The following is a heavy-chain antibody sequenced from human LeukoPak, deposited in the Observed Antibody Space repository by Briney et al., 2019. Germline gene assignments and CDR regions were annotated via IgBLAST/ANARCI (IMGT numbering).Heavy chain of an antibody. V-gene: IGHV3-66*02. J-gene: IGHJ6*03. D-gene: IGHD3-3*01. CDR3: ATRSPVDYDFWSGYSYYYYYYMDV. CDR1: GFTVSSNY. CDR2: IYSGGST. Sequence: PGGSLRLSCAASGFTVSSNYMSWVRQAPGKGLEWVSVIYSGGSTYYADSVKGRFTISRDNSKNTLYLQMNSLRAEDTAVYYCATRSPVDYDFWSGYSYYYYYYMDVWGKGTTVTVSS.